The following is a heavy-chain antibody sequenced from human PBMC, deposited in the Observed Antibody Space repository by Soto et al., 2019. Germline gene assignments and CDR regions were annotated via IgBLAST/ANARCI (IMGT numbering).Heavy chain of an antibody. Sequence: ASVKVSCKASGYTFTSYGISWVRQAPGQGLERMGWISAYNGNTNYAQKLQGRVTMTTDTSTSTAYMELRSLRSDDTAVYYCARRSDTAMVMADYNYYYYCMDVWGQGTTVTVSS. J-gene: IGHJ6*02. CDR1: GYTFTSYG. D-gene: IGHD5-18*01. CDR2: ISAYNGNT. V-gene: IGHV1-18*01. CDR3: ARRSDTAMVMADYNYYYYCMDV.